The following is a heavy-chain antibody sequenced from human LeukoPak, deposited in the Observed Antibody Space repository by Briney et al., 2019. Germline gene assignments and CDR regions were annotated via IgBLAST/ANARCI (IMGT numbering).Heavy chain of an antibody. CDR2: ISWNSETK. J-gene: IGHJ3*02. D-gene: IGHD3-22*01. CDR1: GFTFDGYA. CDR3: ARASYYYDTTGLGAVDI. Sequence: PGGSLKLSCVASGFTFDGYAMHWVRQAPGKGLEWVSGISWNSETKEYVDSVKGRFTISRDDAKKSLFLQMNSLRTEDTALYYCARASYYYDTTGLGAVDIWGQGTMVTVSS. V-gene: IGHV3-9*01.